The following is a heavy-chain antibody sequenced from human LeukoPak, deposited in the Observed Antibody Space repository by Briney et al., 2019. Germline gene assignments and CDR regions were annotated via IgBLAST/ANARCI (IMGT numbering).Heavy chain of an antibody. V-gene: IGHV1-18*01. CDR1: GYTFTSYG. D-gene: IGHD3-9*01. Sequence: ASVKVSCKASGYTFTSYGISWLRQAPGQGLEWMGWISAYNGNTNYAQKLQGRVTMTTDTSTSTAYMELRSLRSDDTAMYYCARNDKSWLSDYWGQGTLVTVSS. J-gene: IGHJ4*02. CDR2: ISAYNGNT. CDR3: ARNDKSWLSDY.